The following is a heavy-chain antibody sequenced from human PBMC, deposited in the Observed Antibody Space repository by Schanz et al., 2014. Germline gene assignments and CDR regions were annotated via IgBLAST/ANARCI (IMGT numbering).Heavy chain of an antibody. Sequence: EVQLLESGGGLVQPGGSLRLSCAASGFTFSSYAMSWVRQAPGKGLVWVSRIKSDGSSTSYADSVKGRFTISRDNAKNTLYQQMNSLRAEDTAVYYCARPALWFGDNCFDPWGQGTLVTVSS. V-gene: IGHV3-74*02. D-gene: IGHD3-10*01. CDR2: IKSDGSST. J-gene: IGHJ5*02. CDR1: GFTFSSYA. CDR3: ARPALWFGDNCFDP.